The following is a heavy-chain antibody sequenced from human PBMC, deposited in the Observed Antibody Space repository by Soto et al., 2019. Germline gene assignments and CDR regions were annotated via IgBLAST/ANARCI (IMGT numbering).Heavy chain of an antibody. D-gene: IGHD6-13*01. J-gene: IGHJ5*02. CDR1: GGSFIGYY. CDR2: INHSGST. V-gene: IGHV4-34*01. Sequence: QVQLQQWGAGLLKPSETLSLTCAVYGGSFIGYYWSWIRQPPGKGLEWIGEINHSGSTNYNPSLKGRVTISVDTSKNQFSLKLSSVTAADTAVYYCARGGGIAAAAGWFDPWGQGTLVTVSS. CDR3: ARGGGIAAAAGWFDP.